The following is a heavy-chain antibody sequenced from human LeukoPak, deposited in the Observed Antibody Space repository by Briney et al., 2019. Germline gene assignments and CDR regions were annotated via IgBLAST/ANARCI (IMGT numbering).Heavy chain of an antibody. Sequence: PGGSLRLSCAASGFTFSSYWMSWVRQAPGKGLEWVANIKQDGSEKYYVDSVKGRFTISRDNAKNSLYLQMNSLRAEDTAVYYCARDSSSWYGYYYYYYMDVWGKGTTVTVSS. CDR2: IKQDGSEK. V-gene: IGHV3-7*01. D-gene: IGHD6-13*01. J-gene: IGHJ6*03. CDR1: GFTFSSYW. CDR3: ARDSSSWYGYYYYYYMDV.